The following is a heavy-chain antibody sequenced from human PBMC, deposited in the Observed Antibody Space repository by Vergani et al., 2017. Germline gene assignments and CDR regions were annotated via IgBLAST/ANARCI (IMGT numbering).Heavy chain of an antibody. CDR1: GYTFTDYY. D-gene: IGHD4-17*01. CDR3: ATPQTVTTGDMEV. V-gene: IGHV1-69-2*01. Sequence: EVQLVQSGAEVKKPGATMKISCKVSGYTFTDYYMHWVKQAPGKGLEWMGLVDPEDGETIYAEKFKGRVTIAADTSTDTAHLELSSLRSEDTAVYYCATPQTVTTGDMEVWGQGTTVIVSS. CDR2: VDPEDGET. J-gene: IGHJ6*02.